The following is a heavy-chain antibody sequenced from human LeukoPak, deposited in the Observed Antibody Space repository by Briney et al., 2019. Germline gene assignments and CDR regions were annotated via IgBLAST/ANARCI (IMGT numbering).Heavy chain of an antibody. CDR2: ISSSGSTI. Sequence: GGSLRLSCAASGFTFSSYEMNWVRPAPGKGLEWVSYISSSGSTIYYADSVKGRFTISRDNAKNSLYLQMNSLRAEDTAVYYCARVYRSSSGVGMDVWGQGTTVTVSS. V-gene: IGHV3-48*03. D-gene: IGHD6-6*01. CDR1: GFTFSSYE. CDR3: ARVYRSSSGVGMDV. J-gene: IGHJ6*02.